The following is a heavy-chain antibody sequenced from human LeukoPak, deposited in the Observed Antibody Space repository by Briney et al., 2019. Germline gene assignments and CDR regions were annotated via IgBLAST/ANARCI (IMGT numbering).Heavy chain of an antibody. CDR1: GGSISSYY. Sequence: SETLSLTCTVSGGSISSYYWSWLRQPAGKGLEWIGRIYTSGSTNYNPSLKSRVTMSVDTSKNQFSLKLSSVTAADTAVYYCARAPYDFWSGYYMGAFDIWGQGTMVTVSS. D-gene: IGHD3-3*01. V-gene: IGHV4-4*07. J-gene: IGHJ3*02. CDR2: IYTSGST. CDR3: ARAPYDFWSGYYMGAFDI.